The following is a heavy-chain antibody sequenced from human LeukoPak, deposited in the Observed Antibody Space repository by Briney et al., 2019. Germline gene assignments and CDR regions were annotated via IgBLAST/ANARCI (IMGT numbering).Heavy chain of an antibody. Sequence: SATLSLTCAVYGGSFSCYYWSWIRPPAGKGLEWIGRIYTSGSTNYNPSLKSRVTMSIDTSKNQFSLKLSSVTAADTAVYYCARDAYSSSTPKYYYYYGMDVWGQGTTVTVSS. J-gene: IGHJ6*02. D-gene: IGHD6-13*01. CDR2: IYTSGST. CDR1: GGSFSCYY. V-gene: IGHV4-4*07. CDR3: ARDAYSSSTPKYYYYYGMDV.